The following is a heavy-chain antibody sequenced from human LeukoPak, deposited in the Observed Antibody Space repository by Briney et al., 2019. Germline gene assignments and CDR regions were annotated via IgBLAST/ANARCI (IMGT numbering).Heavy chain of an antibody. CDR1: GFTFSDYY. Sequence: PGKSLRLSCAASGFTFSDYYISWIRQAPGKGLEWVSYISSSSGTIYYADSVKGRFTISRDNAKNSLYLQMNSLRAEDTAMYYCARASPDYYDSSGYGLIDYWGQGTLVTVSS. V-gene: IGHV3-11*01. D-gene: IGHD3-22*01. CDR2: ISSSSGTI. J-gene: IGHJ4*02. CDR3: ARASPDYYDSSGYGLIDY.